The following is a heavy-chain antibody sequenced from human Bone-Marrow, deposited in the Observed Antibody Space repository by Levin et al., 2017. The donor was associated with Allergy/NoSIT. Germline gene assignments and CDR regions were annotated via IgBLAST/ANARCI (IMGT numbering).Heavy chain of an antibody. CDR1: GYTFTSYG. D-gene: IGHD3-10*01. J-gene: IGHJ4*02. CDR2: ISAYNGNT. Sequence: GESLKISCKASGYTFTSYGISWVRQAPGQGLEWMGWISAYNGNTNYAQKLQGRVTMTTDTSTSTAYMELRSLRSDDTAVYYCARASLLWFGELVSGFDYWGQGTLVTVSS. CDR3: ARASLLWFGELVSGFDY. V-gene: IGHV1-18*01.